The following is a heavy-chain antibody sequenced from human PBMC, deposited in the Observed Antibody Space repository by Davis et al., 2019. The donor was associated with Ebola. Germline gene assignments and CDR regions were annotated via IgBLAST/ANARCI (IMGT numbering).Heavy chain of an antibody. Sequence: AASVKVSCKASGYTFTTYGISWVRQAPGQGLEWMGWISAYNGNTNYAQKLQGRVTMTTDTSTSTAYMELRSLRSDDTAVYYGARDRYGTYYYYYYGMDVWGQGTTVTVSS. CDR3: ARDRYGTYYYYYYGMDV. V-gene: IGHV1-18*01. J-gene: IGHJ6*02. CDR1: GYTFTTYG. D-gene: IGHD1-26*01. CDR2: ISAYNGNT.